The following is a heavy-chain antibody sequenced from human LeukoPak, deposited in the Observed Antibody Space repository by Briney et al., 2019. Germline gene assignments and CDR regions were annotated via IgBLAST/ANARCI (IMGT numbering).Heavy chain of an antibody. J-gene: IGHJ4*02. D-gene: IGHD3-16*02. CDR3: VKASFAGVIGTLDY. V-gene: IGHV3-23*01. CDR1: GFTFRDSA. CDR2: ISGSGSRT. Sequence: PGGSLRLSCAASGFTFRDSALAWVRQAPGKGLEWVSAISGSGSRTYYADSVKGRFTISRDNYKNTLFLQMNTLRVEDTAVYYCVKASFAGVIGTLDYWGQGTLVAVSS.